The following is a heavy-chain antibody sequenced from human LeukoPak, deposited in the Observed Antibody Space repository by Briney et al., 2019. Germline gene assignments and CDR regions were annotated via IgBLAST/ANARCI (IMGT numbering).Heavy chain of an antibody. CDR3: ASVSSRGHNY. CDR1: GFTFSSYS. J-gene: IGHJ4*02. Sequence: GGSLRLSCAASGFTFSSYSMNWVRQAPGKGLEWVAFIRYDGSNKYYADSVKGRFTISRDNSKNTLYLQMNSLRAEDTAVYYCASVSSRGHNYWGQGTLVTVSS. CDR2: IRYDGSNK. V-gene: IGHV3-30*02. D-gene: IGHD3-10*01.